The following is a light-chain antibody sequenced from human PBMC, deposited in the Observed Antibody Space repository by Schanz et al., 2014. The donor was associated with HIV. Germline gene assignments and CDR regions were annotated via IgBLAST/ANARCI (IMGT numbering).Light chain of an antibody. Sequence: QSALTQPASVSGSPGQSITISCTGTSSDAGGYNYLPWYQQYPGKAPKLIIFDVDNRPSGVSWRFSASKSGNTASLTISGLQAEDEADYYCCSFTSSNTLLFGGGTKLTVL. CDR1: SSDAGGYNY. CDR2: DVD. V-gene: IGLV2-14*01. CDR3: CSFTSSNTLL. J-gene: IGLJ2*01.